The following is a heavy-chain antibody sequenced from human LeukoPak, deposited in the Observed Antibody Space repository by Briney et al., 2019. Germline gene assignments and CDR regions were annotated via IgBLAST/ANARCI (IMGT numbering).Heavy chain of an antibody. CDR2: ISSRGSAI. D-gene: IGHD3-16*02. J-gene: IGHJ4*02. V-gene: IGHV3-48*03. CDR1: GFTFSTYE. CDR3: ARDSARDDYVWGSYRHTDRFDY. Sequence: GGSLRLSCAASGFTFSTYEMNWVRQAPGKGLEWVSYISSRGSAIYYADSVKGRFTISRDNAKNSLYLQMNSLRAEDTAVYYCARDSARDDYVWGSYRHTDRFDYWGQGTLVTVSS.